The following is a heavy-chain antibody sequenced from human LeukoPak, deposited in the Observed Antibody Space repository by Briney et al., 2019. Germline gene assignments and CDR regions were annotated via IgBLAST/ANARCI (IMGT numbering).Heavy chain of an antibody. Sequence: GGFLRLSCAASGFTFSGYAMSWVRQAPGKGLEWVSGISASAGGTYYADSVKGRFAISRDNSKNTLYLQLDSLTAEDTAVYYCAKLVGVAPTDYWGQGTLVTVSS. CDR2: ISASAGGT. CDR3: AKLVGVAPTDY. CDR1: GFTFSGYA. J-gene: IGHJ4*02. D-gene: IGHD2-15*01. V-gene: IGHV3-23*01.